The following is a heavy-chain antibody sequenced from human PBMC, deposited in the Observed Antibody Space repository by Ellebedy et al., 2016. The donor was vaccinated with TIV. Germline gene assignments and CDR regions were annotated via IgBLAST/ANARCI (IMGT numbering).Heavy chain of an antibody. CDR3: AAIGSSGSRAFDY. CDR1: GYTFTSYG. V-gene: IGHV1-69*13. Sequence: ASVKVSCKASGYTFTSYGISWVRQAPGQGLEWMGGIIPIFGTANYAQKFQGRVTITADESTSTAYMELSSLRSEDTAVYYCAAIGSSGSRAFDYWGQGTLVTVSS. CDR2: IIPIFGTA. D-gene: IGHD6-19*01. J-gene: IGHJ4*02.